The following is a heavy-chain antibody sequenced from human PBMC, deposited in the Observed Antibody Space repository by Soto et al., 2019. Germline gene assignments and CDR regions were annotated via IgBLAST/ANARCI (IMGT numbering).Heavy chain of an antibody. CDR3: ARGLESRYYYDMDV. Sequence: QVQLQESGPGLVKPSQTLSLTCTVSGGSISSGGYYWSWIRQHPGKGLEWIGYIYYSGSTYYNPSLKSRVTIAVDTSKNQFSLKLSSVTAADTAVYYCARGLESRYYYDMDVWGKGTTVTVSS. J-gene: IGHJ6*03. V-gene: IGHV4-31*03. CDR1: GGSISSGGYY. D-gene: IGHD6-25*01. CDR2: IYYSGST.